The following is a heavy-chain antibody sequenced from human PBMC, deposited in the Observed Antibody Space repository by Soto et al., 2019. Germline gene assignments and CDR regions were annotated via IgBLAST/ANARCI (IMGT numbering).Heavy chain of an antibody. CDR2: IWYDGSNK. Sequence: QVHLVESGGGVVQPGRSPRLSCTASGFTFSNYGMHWVRQAPGKGLEWVAVIWYDGSNKYYADSVKGRYTISRDNSKNTLYLQMNSLRADDTALYYCARDLGVGTTPLDYWGQGTLVTVSS. J-gene: IGHJ4*02. V-gene: IGHV3-33*01. CDR1: GFTFSNYG. CDR3: ARDLGVGTTPLDY. D-gene: IGHD1-26*01.